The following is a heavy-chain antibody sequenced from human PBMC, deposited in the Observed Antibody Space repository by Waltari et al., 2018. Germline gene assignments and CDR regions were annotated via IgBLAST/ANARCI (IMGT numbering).Heavy chain of an antibody. D-gene: IGHD6-19*01. V-gene: IGHV3-23*03. CDR2: ISSAGRT. CDR3: AKLGGLYASGWPDSTNYMAV. J-gene: IGHJ6*03. CDR1: GFHFNDLG. Sequence: DVQEWESGGDLVRQGGSLRLACAGPGFHFNDLGWSVGRRVPGKGLEWVSVISSAGRTNHADSVKGRFTISTDNSKKTVFLEMNSLRPDDTAVYYCAKLGGLYASGWPDSTNYMAVWGKGTTVTVSS.